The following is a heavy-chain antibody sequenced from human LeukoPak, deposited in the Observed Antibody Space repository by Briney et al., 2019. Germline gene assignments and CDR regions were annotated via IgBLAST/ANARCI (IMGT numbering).Heavy chain of an antibody. CDR1: GHIFTNHA. CDR3: VRGFCNPGGWGPYYFDY. Sequence: ASVKASYKAFGHIFTNHAMQWLRQAPGQRLEGMGSINAGNGDTKYSQNFQGRFTITRDTSAGTVYMELSSLRYEDTAVYYCVRGFCNPGGWGPYYFDYWGQGTLVTVSS. D-gene: IGHD2/OR15-2a*01. CDR2: INAGNGDT. J-gene: IGHJ4*02. V-gene: IGHV1-3*01.